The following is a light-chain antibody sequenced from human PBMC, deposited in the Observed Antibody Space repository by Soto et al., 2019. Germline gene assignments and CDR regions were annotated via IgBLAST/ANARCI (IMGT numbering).Light chain of an antibody. CDR2: GAS. J-gene: IGKJ1*01. V-gene: IGKV3D-15*01. Sequence: IMLTHSPGTLSLSPMEMSTLSFLASQSVSGNLAWYQQNPGQAPRLLIYGASSRATGIPARFSGSGSGTEFTLTISSLQSEDFAVYYCQQYNNWWTFGQGSKVDI. CDR3: QQYNNWWT. CDR1: QSVSGN.